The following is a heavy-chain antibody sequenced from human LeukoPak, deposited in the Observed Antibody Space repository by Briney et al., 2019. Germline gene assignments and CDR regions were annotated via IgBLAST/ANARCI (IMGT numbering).Heavy chain of an antibody. V-gene: IGHV4-34*01. CDR1: GGSFSGHY. CDR2: INHSGST. D-gene: IGHD5/OR15-5a*01. Sequence: SETLSLTCAVYGGSFSGHYWSWIRRPPGKGLEWIGEINHSGSTNYNPSLKSRVTISVDTPKNQFSLKLSSVTAADTTVYYCARLVWGALNKFDYWGQGTLVTVSS. J-gene: IGHJ4*02. CDR3: ARLVWGALNKFDY.